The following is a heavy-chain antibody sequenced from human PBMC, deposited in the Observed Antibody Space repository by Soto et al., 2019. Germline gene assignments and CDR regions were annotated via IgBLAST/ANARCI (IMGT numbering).Heavy chain of an antibody. V-gene: IGHV3-53*04. J-gene: IGHJ4*02. CDR1: GFTVSSNY. CDR2: IYSGGST. Sequence: GGSLRLSCAASGFTVSSNYMSWVRQAPGKGLEWVSVIYSGGSTYYADSVKGRFTISRHNSKNTLYLQMNSLRAEDTAVYYCARLDYYDSSGYYYFDYWGQGTLATVSS. D-gene: IGHD3-22*01. CDR3: ARLDYYDSSGYYYFDY.